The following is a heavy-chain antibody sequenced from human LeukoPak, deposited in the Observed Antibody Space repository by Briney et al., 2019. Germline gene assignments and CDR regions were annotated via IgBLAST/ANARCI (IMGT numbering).Heavy chain of an antibody. D-gene: IGHD1-26*01. CDR2: ISYDGSNK. V-gene: IGHV3-30*18. CDR1: GGTFSSYG. Sequence: SCKASGGTFSSYGMHWVRQAPGKGLEWVAVISYDGSNKYYADSVKGRFTIFRDNSKNTLYLQMNSLRAEDTAVYYCAKTYEWELLRYYFDYWGQGTLVTVSS. CDR3: AKTYEWELLRYYFDY. J-gene: IGHJ4*02.